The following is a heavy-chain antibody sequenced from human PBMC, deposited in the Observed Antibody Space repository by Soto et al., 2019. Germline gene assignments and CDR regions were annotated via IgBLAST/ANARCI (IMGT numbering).Heavy chain of an antibody. CDR3: ARLRWEQPWVFDY. CDR1: GGSFSGYY. D-gene: IGHD1-26*01. CDR2: INHSGGT. V-gene: IGHV4-34*02. J-gene: IGHJ4*02. Sequence: QVQLQQWGAGLLKPSETLSLTCAVYGGSFSGYYWSWIRQPPVKGLEWIGEINHSGGTNYNPALKSRVHISGEPAKDQVSPKTGSVAPPDTAGVYCARLRWEQPWVFDYWGQGTLVTVSS.